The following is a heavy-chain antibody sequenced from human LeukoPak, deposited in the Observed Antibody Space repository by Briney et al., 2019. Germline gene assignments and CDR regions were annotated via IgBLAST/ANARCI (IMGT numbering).Heavy chain of an antibody. J-gene: IGHJ4*02. CDR3: ARSTTVTPFDY. CDR2: INPNSGGT. Sequence: ASVKVSCKASGYTFTGYYMHWVRQAPGQGLVWMGRINPNSGGTNYAQKFQGRVTMTRDTSISTAYMELSRLRSDDTAVYYCARSTTVTPFDYWGQGTLVTVSS. V-gene: IGHV1-2*06. D-gene: IGHD4-17*01. CDR1: GYTFTGYY.